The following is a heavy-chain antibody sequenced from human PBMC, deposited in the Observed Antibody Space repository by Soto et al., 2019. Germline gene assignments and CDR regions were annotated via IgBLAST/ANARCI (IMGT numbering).Heavy chain of an antibody. CDR3: ARKGYGDYGGMDV. D-gene: IGHD4-17*01. V-gene: IGHV3-21*01. CDR1: GFIFSSYN. J-gene: IGHJ6*02. Sequence: SLRLSCAASGFIFSSYNMNWVRQAPGKGLEWVSYITTSSSSKYYADSVKGRFTISRDNAKNSLYLQMNSLRAEDTAVYYCARKGYGDYGGMDVWGQGTTVTVSS. CDR2: ITTSSSSK.